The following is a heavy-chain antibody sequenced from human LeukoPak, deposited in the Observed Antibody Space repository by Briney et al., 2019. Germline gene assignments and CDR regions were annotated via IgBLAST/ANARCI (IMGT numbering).Heavy chain of an antibody. V-gene: IGHV1-18*01. J-gene: IGHJ4*01. CDR2: ISAYNGNT. D-gene: IGHD5-18*01. CDR1: GYTFTSYG. CDR3: ARPDTAMVPHYFDY. Sequence: ASVKVSCKASGYTFTSYGISWVRQAPGQGLEWMGWISAYNGNTNYAQKLQGRVTMTTDTSTSTAYMELRSLRSDDTAVYYCARPDTAMVPHYFDYWGHGTLVTVSS.